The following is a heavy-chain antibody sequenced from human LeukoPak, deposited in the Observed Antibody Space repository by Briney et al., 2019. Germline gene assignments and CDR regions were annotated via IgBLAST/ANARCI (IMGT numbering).Heavy chain of an antibody. CDR1: GFTVSSNG. D-gene: IGHD5-12*01. Sequence: GGSLRLSCAASGFTVSSNGMSWVRQAPGKGLEWVSSISGGSTYYADSRKGRFTISRDNSKNTPHLQMNSLRAEDTAVYYCARGPSGYHNTGGQGTLVTVSS. CDR3: ARGPSGYHNT. CDR2: ISGGST. J-gene: IGHJ4*02. V-gene: IGHV3-38-3*01.